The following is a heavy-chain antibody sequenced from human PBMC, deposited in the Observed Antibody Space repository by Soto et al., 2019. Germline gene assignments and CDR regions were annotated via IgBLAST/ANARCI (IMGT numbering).Heavy chain of an antibody. J-gene: IGHJ3*02. D-gene: IGHD1-1*01. V-gene: IGHV1-18*01. CDR2: ISAYDGNT. CDR3: ARDPYNWNDRAFDI. CDR1: GYTFTSYG. Sequence: QVQLVQSGAEVKKPGASVKVSCKASGYTFTSYGISWVRQAPGQGLEWMGWISAYDGNTNYAQKLQGRVTMTTDTSTRTAYMEPKSLKSDDHAVYYCARDPYNWNDRAFDIWGQGTMVTVSS.